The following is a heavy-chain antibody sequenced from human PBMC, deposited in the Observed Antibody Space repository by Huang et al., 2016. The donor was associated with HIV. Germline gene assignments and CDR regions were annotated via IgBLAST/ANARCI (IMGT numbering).Heavy chain of an antibody. J-gene: IGHJ3*02. V-gene: IGHV3-30*02. CDR1: GFTFSSYG. D-gene: IGHD4-17*01. Sequence: QVQLVESGGGVVQPGGYLRLSCAASGFTFSSYGMHWVRQAPGKGLEWGAFIRYDGSKKYYADSVKGRFTISRDNSKNTLYLQMNSLRAEDTAVYYCAKVPHPRDYGDYVGGAFDIWGQGTMVTVSS. CDR2: IRYDGSKK. CDR3: AKVPHPRDYGDYVGGAFDI.